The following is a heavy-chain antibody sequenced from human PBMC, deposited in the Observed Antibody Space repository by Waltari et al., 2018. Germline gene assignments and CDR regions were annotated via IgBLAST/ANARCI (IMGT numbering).Heavy chain of an antibody. CDR2: INHSGST. CDR1: GGSFSGYY. Sequence: QVQLQQWGAGLLKPSETLSLTCAVYGGSFSGYYWSWIRQPPGQGLEWIGEINHSGSTNYNPSLKSRVTISVDTSKNQFSRKLSSVTAADTAVYYCARGGSSSWYPKQYYYGMDVWGQGTTVTVSS. J-gene: IGHJ6*02. CDR3: ARGGSSSWYPKQYYYGMDV. V-gene: IGHV4-34*01. D-gene: IGHD6-13*01.